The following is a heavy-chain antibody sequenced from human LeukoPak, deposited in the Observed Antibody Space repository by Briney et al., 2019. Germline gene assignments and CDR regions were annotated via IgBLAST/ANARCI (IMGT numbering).Heavy chain of an antibody. CDR3: AKGADSSSFDY. CDR2: ISTSSRYI. J-gene: IGHJ4*02. V-gene: IGHV3-21*01. Sequence: PGGSLRLSCAASGYPFSRYTLNWVRQAPGKGLEWVSSISTSSRYIYYADSVKGRFTISRDNAKNSLYLQMNSLRAEDTAVYYCAKGADSSSFDYWGQGTLVTVSS. CDR1: GYPFSRYT. D-gene: IGHD6-13*01.